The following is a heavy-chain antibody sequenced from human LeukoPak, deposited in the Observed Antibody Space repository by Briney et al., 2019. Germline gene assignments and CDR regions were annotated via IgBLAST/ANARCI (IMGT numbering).Heavy chain of an antibody. J-gene: IGHJ4*02. CDR1: GFIFKDYN. Sequence: GGSLRLSCAASGFIFKDYNMHWVRQAPGKGLEWVAVITYDGSNKYYTDSVKGRFTISRDNSKGTLYLQMNSLRAEDTAVYYCAKVRWDNSGWYYLDYWGQGTLVTVSS. CDR3: AKVRWDNSGWYYLDY. V-gene: IGHV3-30*18. CDR2: ITYDGSNK. D-gene: IGHD6-19*01.